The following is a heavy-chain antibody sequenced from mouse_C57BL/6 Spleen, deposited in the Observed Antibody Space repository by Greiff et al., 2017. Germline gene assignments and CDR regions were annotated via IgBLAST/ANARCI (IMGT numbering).Heavy chain of an antibody. CDR3: ASEKGTTVDYFDY. CDR2: IDPSDSYT. D-gene: IGHD1-1*01. CDR1: GYTFTSYW. Sequence: QVQLQQPGAELVMPGASVKLSCKASGYTFTSYWMNWVKQRPGQGLEWIGEIDPSDSYTNYNQKFKGNSTLTVDKSSSTSYMQLSSLTSEDSAFYYCASEKGTTVDYFDYWGQGTTLTVSS. J-gene: IGHJ2*01. V-gene: IGHV1-69*01.